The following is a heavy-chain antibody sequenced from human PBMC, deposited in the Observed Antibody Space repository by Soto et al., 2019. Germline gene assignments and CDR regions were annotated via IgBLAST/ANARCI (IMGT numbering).Heavy chain of an antibody. Sequence: QVQLVQSGAEVKKPGSSVKVSCKASGGTFSSYAISWVRQAPGQGLEWMGGIIPIFGTANYAQKFQGRVTITAXXSXSIXYMELSSLRSEDTAVYYCARSYCGGDCYPSYYFDYWGQGTLVTVSS. CDR2: IIPIFGTA. CDR3: ARSYCGGDCYPSYYFDY. D-gene: IGHD2-21*02. CDR1: GGTFSSYA. V-gene: IGHV1-69*12. J-gene: IGHJ4*02.